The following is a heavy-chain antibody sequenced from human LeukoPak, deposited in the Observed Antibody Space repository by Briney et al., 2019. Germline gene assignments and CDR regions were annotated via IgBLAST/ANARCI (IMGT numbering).Heavy chain of an antibody. CDR3: TTKVIRGNSGDDYDD. CDR1: GVTFRSYG. CDR2: ISSDGNDK. V-gene: IGHV3-30*03. Sequence: GGSLRLFCAASGVTFRSYGMHWVRQAPGKGLEWVALISSDGNDKLYGDSVRGRFTISRDDSKSTLYLQMNSLRAEDTAVYYCTTKVIRGNSGDDYDDWGQGTLVTVSS. J-gene: IGHJ4*02. D-gene: IGHD5-12*01.